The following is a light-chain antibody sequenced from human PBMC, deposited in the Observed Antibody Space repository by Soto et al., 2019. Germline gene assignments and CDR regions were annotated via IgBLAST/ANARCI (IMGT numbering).Light chain of an antibody. CDR2: DAS. CDR1: QSISSY. CDR3: QQCYSTPWT. J-gene: IGKJ1*01. Sequence: DIQMTQSPSSLSASVGDRVTITCRASQSISSYLNWYQQKPGKAPKLLIYDASSLQSGVPSRFSGSGSGTDFTLTISSLQPEDFASYYCQQCYSTPWTFGQGTKVEIK. V-gene: IGKV1-39*01.